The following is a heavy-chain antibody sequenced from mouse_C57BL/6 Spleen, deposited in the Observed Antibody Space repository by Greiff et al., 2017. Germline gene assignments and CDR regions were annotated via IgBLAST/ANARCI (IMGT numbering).Heavy chain of an antibody. CDR2: IDPENGDT. CDR3: TRGYDGGYYAMDY. V-gene: IGHV14-4*01. J-gene: IGHJ4*01. CDR1: GFNIKDDY. Sequence: VQLQQSGAELVRPGASVKLSCTASGFNIKDDYMHWVKQRPEQGLEWIGWIDPENGDTEYASKFQGKATITADTSSNTAYLQLSSLTSEDTAVYYCTRGYDGGYYAMDYWGQGTSVTVSS. D-gene: IGHD2-2*01.